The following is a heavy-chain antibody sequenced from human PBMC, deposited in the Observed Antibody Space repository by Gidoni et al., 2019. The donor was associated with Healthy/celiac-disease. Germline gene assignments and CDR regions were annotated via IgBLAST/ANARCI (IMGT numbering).Heavy chain of an antibody. D-gene: IGHD3-22*01. Sequence: VQLVPSGAEVKNPVASVKVSCQGSGYTFTSYDINWVRQATGQGLEWMGWMNPNSGNTGYAQKFQGRVTMTRNTSISTAYMELSSLRSEDTAVYYCARGDYDSSGYYYNYWGQGTLVTVSS. V-gene: IGHV1-8*01. CDR2: MNPNSGNT. J-gene: IGHJ4*02. CDR3: ARGDYDSSGYYYNY. CDR1: GYTFTSYD.